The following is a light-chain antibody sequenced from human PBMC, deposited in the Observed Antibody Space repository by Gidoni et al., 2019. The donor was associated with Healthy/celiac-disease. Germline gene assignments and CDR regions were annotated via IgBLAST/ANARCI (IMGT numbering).Light chain of an antibody. CDR1: STDVGSYNR. CDR2: EGS. CDR3: CSYAGSSTRVV. V-gene: IGLV2-23*01. J-gene: IGLJ2*01. Sequence: QSALIPPASVSGSPGQSITLSCTGTSTDVGSYNRVSWYQQHPGKAPKLMIYEGSKRPSGVSNRFSGSKSGNTASLTISGLQAEDEADYYCCSYAGSSTRVVFGGGTKLTVL.